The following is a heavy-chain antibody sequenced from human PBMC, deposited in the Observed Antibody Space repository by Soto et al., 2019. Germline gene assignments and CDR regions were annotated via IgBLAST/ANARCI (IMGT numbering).Heavy chain of an antibody. CDR2: IIPMFGTT. Sequence: QVQLVQSGAEVKKPESSVKVSCQASGGTFSNYDISWVRQAPGQGLEWMGVIIPMFGTTNYAQKFQGRVTIAADESTSTVFMELSSLTSADTAVYYCARVMPSAVGPSAKKSWFDHWGQGTLVIVSS. CDR3: ARVMPSAVGPSAKKSWFDH. D-gene: IGHD2-15*01. V-gene: IGHV1-69*01. J-gene: IGHJ5*02. CDR1: GGTFSNYD.